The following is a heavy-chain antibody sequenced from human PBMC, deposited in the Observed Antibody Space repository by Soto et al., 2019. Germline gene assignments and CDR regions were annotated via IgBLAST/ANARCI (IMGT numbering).Heavy chain of an antibody. CDR1: GGSFSGYY. CDR3: ARGLDIVVVPESPNPISNWFDP. J-gene: IGHJ5*02. CDR2: INHSGST. Sequence: PSETLSLTCAVYGGSFSGYYWSWIRQPPGKGLEWIGEINHSGSTNYNPSLKSRVTISVDTSKNQFSLKLSSVTAADTAVYYCARGLDIVVVPESPNPISNWFDPWGQGTLVTVSS. V-gene: IGHV4-34*01. D-gene: IGHD2-2*01.